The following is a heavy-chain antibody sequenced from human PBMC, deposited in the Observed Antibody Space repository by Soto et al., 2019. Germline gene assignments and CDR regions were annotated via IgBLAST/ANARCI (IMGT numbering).Heavy chain of an antibody. Sequence: ASVKVSCKASGYSFSTYDISWLRQAPGQGPEWMGRISPKNGNTNYAQNFQDRVTMTADTSSSTAYMELRGLRSDDTAKYYCATSYDSGFDPWGQGTLVTVSS. CDR1: GYSFSTYD. J-gene: IGHJ5*02. V-gene: IGHV1-18*04. D-gene: IGHD3-3*01. CDR3: ATSYDSGFDP. CDR2: ISPKNGNT.